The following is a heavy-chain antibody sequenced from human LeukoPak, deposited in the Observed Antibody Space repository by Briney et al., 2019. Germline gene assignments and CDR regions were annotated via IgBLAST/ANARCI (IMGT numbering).Heavy chain of an antibody. D-gene: IGHD3-22*01. V-gene: IGHV4-34*01. CDR1: GGSFSGYY. J-gene: IGHJ3*02. Sequence: SETLSLTCAVYGGSFSGYYWSWIRQPPGKGLEWIGEINHSGSTNYNPSLKSRVTISVDTSKNQFSLKLSSVTAADTAVYYCAREVDYYDSSGYYYSTYDAFDIWGQGTMVTVSS. CDR3: AREVDYYDSSGYYYSTYDAFDI. CDR2: INHSGST.